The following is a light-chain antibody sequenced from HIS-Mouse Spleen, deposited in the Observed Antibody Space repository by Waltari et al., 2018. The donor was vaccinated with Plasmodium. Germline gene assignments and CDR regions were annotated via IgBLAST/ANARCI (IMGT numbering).Light chain of an antibody. CDR3: QQSYSTPPT. CDR1: QSISSY. J-gene: IGKJ4*01. Sequence: DIQMTQSPSSLSASVGDRVTITCRASQSISSYLNWYQQKPGKAPNLLIYAASSLQSGVPARSSGSGSGTDFTLTISSLQPEDFATYYCQQSYSTPPTFGGGTKVEIK. CDR2: AAS. V-gene: IGKV1-39*01.